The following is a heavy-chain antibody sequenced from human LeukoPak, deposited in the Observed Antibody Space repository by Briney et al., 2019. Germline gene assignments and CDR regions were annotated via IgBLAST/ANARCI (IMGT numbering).Heavy chain of an antibody. Sequence: GGSLRLSCVGSGFTFSNGWMNWVRQAPGKGPEWVGRILSKVGGETTDYAAPVKGRFLISRDDSKNTLYLQMDSLKTEDTAVFFCPVNLGAAALGYWGQGTLVTVSS. D-gene: IGHD3-16*01. CDR2: ILSKVGGETT. J-gene: IGHJ4*02. CDR1: GFTFSNGW. V-gene: IGHV3-15*07. CDR3: PVNLGAAALGY.